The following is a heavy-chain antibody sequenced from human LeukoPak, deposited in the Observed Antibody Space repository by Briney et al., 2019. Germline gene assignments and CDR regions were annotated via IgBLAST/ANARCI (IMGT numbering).Heavy chain of an antibody. D-gene: IGHD3-10*01. CDR3: TRDRVLLWFGELTYYGMDV. V-gene: IGHV3-11*06. Sequence: GGSLRLSCAASGFTFSDYYMSWIRQAPGKGLEWVSYISSSSSYTNYADSVKGRFTISRDNAKNSLYLQMNSLRAEDTAVYYCTRDRVLLWFGELTYYGMDVWGKGTTVTVSS. CDR1: GFTFSDYY. CDR2: ISSSSSYT. J-gene: IGHJ6*04.